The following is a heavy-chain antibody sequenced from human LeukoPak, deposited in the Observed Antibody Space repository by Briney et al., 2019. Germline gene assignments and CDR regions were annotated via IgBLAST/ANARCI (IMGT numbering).Heavy chain of an antibody. CDR2: IYSGGST. D-gene: IGHD3-10*01. J-gene: IGHJ4*02. Sequence: GGSLRLSCAASGFTVSSNYMSWVRQAPGKGLEWVSVIYSGGSTYYADSVKGRFTISRHNSKNTLYLQMNSLRAEDTAVYYCARAPMYYYGSGSYLGYWGQGTLVTVSS. V-gene: IGHV3-53*04. CDR3: ARAPMYYYGSGSYLGY. CDR1: GFTVSSNY.